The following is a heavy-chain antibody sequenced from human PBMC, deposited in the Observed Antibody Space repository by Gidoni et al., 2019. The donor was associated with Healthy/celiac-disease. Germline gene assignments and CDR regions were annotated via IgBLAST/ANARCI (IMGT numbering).Heavy chain of an antibody. V-gene: IGHV3-48*02. CDR1: GFTFSSYS. J-gene: IGHJ6*03. D-gene: IGHD3-3*01. Sequence: EVQLVESGGGLVQPGGSLRLSCAASGFTFSSYSMNWVRQAPGKGLEWVSYISSSSSTIYYADSVKGRFTISRDNAKNSLYLQMNSLRDEDTAVYYCAREYYDFWSGYLFSYYYYMDVWGKGTTVTVSS. CDR2: ISSSSSTI. CDR3: AREYYDFWSGYLFSYYYYMDV.